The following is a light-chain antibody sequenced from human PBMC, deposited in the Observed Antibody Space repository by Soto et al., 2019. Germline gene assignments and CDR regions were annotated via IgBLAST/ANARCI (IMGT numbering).Light chain of an antibody. Sequence: DIQMTQSPSTLSGSVGDRVTITCRASQSIITWLAWYQQKPGKAPNLLIYQASRLESGVPSRFSGGGSGTEFTPTISSLQPDDFATYFCQQYNLYPWTFGQGTKVEIK. CDR3: QQYNLYPWT. CDR2: QAS. J-gene: IGKJ1*01. V-gene: IGKV1-5*03. CDR1: QSIITW.